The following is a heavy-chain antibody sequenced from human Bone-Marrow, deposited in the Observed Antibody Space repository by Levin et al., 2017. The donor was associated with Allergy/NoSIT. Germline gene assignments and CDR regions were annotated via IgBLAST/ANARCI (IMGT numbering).Heavy chain of an antibody. CDR2: ITPVLGTT. D-gene: IGHD4/OR15-4a*01. Sequence: SVKVSCKASGGTLSRYPINWVRQAHGQGLEWMGGITPVLGTTNYAPSFQGRVTFTADESASTVYMELSSLRSDDTAVYYCAREAGVPAYYYFDLWGRGTLVTVSS. J-gene: IGHJ2*01. V-gene: IGHV1-69*13. CDR1: GGTLSRYP. CDR3: AREAGVPAYYYFDL.